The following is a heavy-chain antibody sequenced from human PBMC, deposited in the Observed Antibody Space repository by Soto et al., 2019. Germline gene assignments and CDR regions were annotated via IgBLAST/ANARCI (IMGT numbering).Heavy chain of an antibody. CDR2: ISGSGGST. D-gene: IGHD1-26*01. V-gene: IGHV3-23*01. Sequence: PGGSLRLSCAVSGFTFSNYAISWVRQAPGKGLEWVSSISGSGGSTYYADSVKGRFTISRDNSKNTLYLQMNSLRAEETAVYYCATYSGNYERYDVYYGMDVWGQGTTVTVSS. CDR3: ATYSGNYERYDVYYGMDV. J-gene: IGHJ6*02. CDR1: GFTFSNYA.